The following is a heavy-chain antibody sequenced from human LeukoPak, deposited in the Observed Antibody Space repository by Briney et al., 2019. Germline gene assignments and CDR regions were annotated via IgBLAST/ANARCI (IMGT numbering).Heavy chain of an antibody. D-gene: IGHD3-10*01. CDR2: IIPILGIA. CDR1: GGTFSSYA. Sequence: SVKVSCKASGGTFSSYAISWVRQAPGQGLEWMGRIIPILGIANYAQKFQGRVTITADKSTSTACMELSSLRSEDTAVYYCARGKNGYYYGSGSYYNEDYWGQGTLVTVSS. V-gene: IGHV1-69*04. CDR3: ARGKNGYYYGSGSYYNEDY. J-gene: IGHJ4*02.